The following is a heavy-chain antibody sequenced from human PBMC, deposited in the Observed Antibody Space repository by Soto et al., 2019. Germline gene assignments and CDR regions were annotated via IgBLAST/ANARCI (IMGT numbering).Heavy chain of an antibody. CDR2: IVVGSGNT. Sequence: SVKVSCKASGFTFTRSAVQWVRQARGQRLEWIGWIVVGSGNTNYAQKFQERVTITRDMSTSTAYMELSSLRSEDTAVYYCAAFSVAGHSHFGDWGQGPMLTLSS. D-gene: IGHD6-19*01. CDR3: AAFSVAGHSHFGD. CDR1: GFTFTRSA. J-gene: IGHJ4*02. V-gene: IGHV1-58*01.